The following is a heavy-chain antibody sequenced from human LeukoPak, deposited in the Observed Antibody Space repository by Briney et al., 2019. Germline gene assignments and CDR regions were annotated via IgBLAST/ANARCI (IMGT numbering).Heavy chain of an antibody. CDR2: INPNSGGT. Sequence: ASVKVSCKASGYTFTGYYMHWVRQAPGQGLEWMGRINPNSGGTNYAQKFQGRVTMTRDTSISTAYMELSRLRSDDTAVYYCARVPDYSMGRIGDWGQGTLVTVSS. V-gene: IGHV1-2*06. CDR3: ARVPDYSMGRIGD. CDR1: GYTFTGYY. D-gene: IGHD4-11*01. J-gene: IGHJ4*02.